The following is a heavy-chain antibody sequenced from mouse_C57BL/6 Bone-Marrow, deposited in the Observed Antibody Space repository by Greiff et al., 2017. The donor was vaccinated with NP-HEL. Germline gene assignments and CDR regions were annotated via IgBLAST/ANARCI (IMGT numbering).Heavy chain of an antibody. D-gene: IGHD2-4*01. J-gene: IGHJ1*03. V-gene: IGHV2-2*01. CDR1: GFSFTSYG. CDR3: ARMGIYYDYDWYFDV. CDR2: IWSGGST. Sequence: VHLVESGPGLVQPSQSLSITCTVSGFSFTSYGVHWVRQSPGKGLEWLGVIWSGGSTDYNAAFISRLSISKDNSKSQVFFKMNSLQADDTAIYYCARMGIYYDYDWYFDVWGTGTTVTVSS.